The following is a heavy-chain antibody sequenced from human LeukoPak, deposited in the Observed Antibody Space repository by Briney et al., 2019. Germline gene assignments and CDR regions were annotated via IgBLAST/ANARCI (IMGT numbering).Heavy chain of an antibody. CDR2: VYYSGST. CDR1: GGSISSGGYY. Sequence: SQTLSLTCTVSGGSISSGGYYWSWIRQHPGKGLEWIGYVYYSGSTYYNPSLKSRVTISVDTSKNQFSLKLSSVTAADTAVYYCARSYGDYADWYFDLWGRGTLVTVSS. D-gene: IGHD4-17*01. CDR3: ARSYGDYADWYFDL. V-gene: IGHV4-31*03. J-gene: IGHJ2*01.